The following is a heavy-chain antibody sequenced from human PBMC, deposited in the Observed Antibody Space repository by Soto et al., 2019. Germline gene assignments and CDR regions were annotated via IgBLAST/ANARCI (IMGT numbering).Heavy chain of an antibody. V-gene: IGHV5-51*01. CDR1: GYSFTTYW. CDR3: ARRKFGGTDAFDV. J-gene: IGHJ3*01. Sequence: GESLKISCKTSGYSFTTYWIGWVRQMPGKGLECMGIIYPGDSDTTYSPSFQGQVTISADTSTNTAYLQWSSLKPSDSAMYYCARRKFGGTDAFDVWGQGTVVTVSS. CDR2: IYPGDSDT. D-gene: IGHD3-3*01.